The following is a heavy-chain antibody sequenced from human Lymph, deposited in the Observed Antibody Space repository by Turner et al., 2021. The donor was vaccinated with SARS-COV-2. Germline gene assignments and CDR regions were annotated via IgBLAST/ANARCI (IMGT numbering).Heavy chain of an antibody. CDR3: AREGVVGATSGLDY. CDR1: GFTFSSHG. D-gene: IGHD1-26*01. V-gene: IGHV3-33*01. Sequence: QVKLVESGGGVVQPGRSLRLACQASGFTFSSHGMHWVRQAPGKWLGWVSVIWYDGSNKYHADSVKGRFTISRDNSKNTLYLQMNSLRAEDTAVYYCAREGVVGATSGLDYWGQGTLVTVSS. J-gene: IGHJ4*02. CDR2: IWYDGSNK.